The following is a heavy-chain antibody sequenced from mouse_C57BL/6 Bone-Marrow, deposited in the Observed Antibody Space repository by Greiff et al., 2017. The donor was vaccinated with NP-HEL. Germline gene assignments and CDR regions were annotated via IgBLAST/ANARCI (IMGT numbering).Heavy chain of an antibody. V-gene: IGHV5-6*01. CDR3: ARWFAY. CDR2: ISSGGSYT. J-gene: IGHJ3*01. Sequence: EVMLVESGGDLVKPGASLKLSCAASGFTFSSYGMSWVRQTPDKRLEWVATISSGGSYTYYPDSVKGRFTISRDNAKNTLYLQLSSLKSEDTAMYYCARWFAYWGQGTLVTVSA. CDR1: GFTFSSYG.